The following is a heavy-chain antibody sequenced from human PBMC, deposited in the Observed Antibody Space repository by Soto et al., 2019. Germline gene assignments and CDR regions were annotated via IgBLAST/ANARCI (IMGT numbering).Heavy chain of an antibody. CDR2: ITDTGVTT. CDR3: AKDTPVVMLLFDS. D-gene: IGHD2-15*01. Sequence: LRLSCTASGFTFYTCAITWVRQAPGKGLEWVSSITDTGVTTYYADSEKGRFTISRDNSKNTLYLQMNSLRTDDSAVYYCAKDTPVVMLLFDSWGRGALVTVSS. CDR1: GFTFYTCA. V-gene: IGHV3-23*01. J-gene: IGHJ4*02.